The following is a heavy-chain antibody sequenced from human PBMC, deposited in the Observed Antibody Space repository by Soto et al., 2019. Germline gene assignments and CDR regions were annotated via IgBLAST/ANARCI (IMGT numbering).Heavy chain of an antibody. D-gene: IGHD6-13*01. CDR2: IYYSGST. Sequence: SETLSLTCTVSGGSISSGDYYWSWIRQPPGKGLEWIGYIYYSGSTYYNPSLKSRVTISEDTSKSQFSLKVNSMTAADTAVYYCARYRREAVAGYTLDNWGQGILVTVSS. J-gene: IGHJ4*02. CDR1: GGSISSGDYY. V-gene: IGHV4-30-4*02. CDR3: ARYRREAVAGYTLDN.